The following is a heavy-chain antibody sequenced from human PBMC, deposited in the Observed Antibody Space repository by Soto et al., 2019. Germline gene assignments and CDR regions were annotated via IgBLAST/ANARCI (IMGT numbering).Heavy chain of an antibody. Sequence: LSETLSLASAVSGVSIYNSHSFWGWIRQTPGKGLEFIGSVYYSGGANYNPSLKSRVTVSIDASNNQFSLRVNSVTAADTAVYYCGRVVEVATRHTYTDSWGKGILVTVSS. J-gene: IGHJ5*01. D-gene: IGHD2-15*01. V-gene: IGHV4-39*01. CDR3: GRVVEVATRHTYTDS. CDR1: GVSIYNSHSF. CDR2: VYYSGGA.